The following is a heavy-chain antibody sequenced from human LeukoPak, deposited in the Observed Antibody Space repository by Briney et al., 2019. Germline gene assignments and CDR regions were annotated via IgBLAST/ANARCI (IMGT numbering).Heavy chain of an antibody. Sequence: GGSLRLSCSASGFTFSSYAMHWGRQAPGKGLEYVSAITSNVGSTYYADYVTGRFTISRDNSKNTLYLQINSLTAEDTAVYYCARAGNDYDTSSFSALDYWGQGTLVTVSS. D-gene: IGHD3-22*01. CDR2: ITSNVGST. V-gene: IGHV3-64*04. J-gene: IGHJ4*02. CDR1: GFTFSSYA. CDR3: ARAGNDYDTSSFSALDY.